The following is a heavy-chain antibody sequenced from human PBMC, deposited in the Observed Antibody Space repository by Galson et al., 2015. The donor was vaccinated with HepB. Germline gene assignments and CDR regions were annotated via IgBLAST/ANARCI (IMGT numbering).Heavy chain of an antibody. J-gene: IGHJ6*03. Sequence: CAISGDSVSSNSAAWNWIRQSPSRGLEWLGRTYYRSKWYNDYAVSVKSRITISPDTSKNQFSLQLNSVTPEDTAVYYCARERWYDFWSGYTQYYYYYYYMDVWGKGTTVTVSS. CDR1: GDSVSSNSAA. D-gene: IGHD3-3*01. CDR3: ARERWYDFWSGYTQYYYYYYYMDV. CDR2: TYYRSKWYN. V-gene: IGHV6-1*01.